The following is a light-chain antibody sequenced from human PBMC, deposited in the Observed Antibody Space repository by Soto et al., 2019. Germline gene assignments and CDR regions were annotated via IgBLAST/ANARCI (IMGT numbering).Light chain of an antibody. CDR2: DVT. Sequence: QSALTQPASVSGSPGQSITISCTGTSSDVGGDYNYVSWYQQHPGKAPKLMIYDVTKRPSGVSDRFSGSKSGNTASLTISGLQAEDEADYFCSSYTSSNIFVVFGGGTKVTVL. CDR1: SSDVGGDYNY. CDR3: SSYTSSNIFVV. J-gene: IGLJ2*01. V-gene: IGLV2-14*01.